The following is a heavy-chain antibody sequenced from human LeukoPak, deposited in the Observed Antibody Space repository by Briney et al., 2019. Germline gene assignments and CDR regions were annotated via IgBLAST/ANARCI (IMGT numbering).Heavy chain of an antibody. V-gene: IGHV4-30-4*01. Sequence: SETLSLTCTVSGGSFGSGDYYWSWIRQPPGEGLEWIGYIYYSGTTYYNPSLKSRVTISIDTSKNQFSLKLNSVTAADTAVYHCAGLVVGTATIDYWGQGTLVTVSS. CDR3: AGLVVGTATIDY. CDR1: GGSFGSGDYY. J-gene: IGHJ4*02. D-gene: IGHD2-21*02. CDR2: IYYSGTT.